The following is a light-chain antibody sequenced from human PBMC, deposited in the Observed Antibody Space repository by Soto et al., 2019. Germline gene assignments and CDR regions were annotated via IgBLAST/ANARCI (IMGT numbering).Light chain of an antibody. V-gene: IGLV2-14*01. Sequence: QTVLTQPASVSGSPGQSITISCTGTSSDVGAYNFVSWYQQHPVKAPKLIIYQVTYRPSGVSNRFSGSKSGNTASLTISGLQAEDEADYYCKSFRGGNAMIFGGGTKLTVL. CDR1: SSDVGAYNF. CDR2: QVT. J-gene: IGLJ2*01. CDR3: KSFRGGNAMI.